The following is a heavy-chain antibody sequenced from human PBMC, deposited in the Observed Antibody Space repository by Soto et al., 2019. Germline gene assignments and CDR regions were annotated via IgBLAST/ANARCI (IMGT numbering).Heavy chain of an antibody. Sequence: ASVKVSCKASGYTFTSYGISWVRQAPGQGLEWMGWISAYNGNSNYAQKLQGRVTMTTDTSTSTAYMELRSLRSDDTAVYYCARAGADYTVTTGYYYYYMDVWGKGTTVTVSS. CDR2: ISAYNGNS. CDR1: GYTFTSYG. D-gene: IGHD4-17*01. J-gene: IGHJ6*03. CDR3: ARAGADYTVTTGYYYYYMDV. V-gene: IGHV1-18*01.